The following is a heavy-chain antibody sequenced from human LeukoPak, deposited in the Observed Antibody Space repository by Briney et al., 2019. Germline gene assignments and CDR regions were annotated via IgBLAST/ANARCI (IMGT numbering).Heavy chain of an antibody. D-gene: IGHD6-19*01. Sequence: MSWVRQAPGKGLEWVANIKQDGSEKYYVDSVKGRFTISRDNAKNSLYLQMNSLRAEDTAVYYCARDSSGWYENAFDIWGQGTMVTVSS. V-gene: IGHV3-7*01. CDR2: IKQDGSEK. CDR3: ARDSSGWYENAFDI. J-gene: IGHJ3*02.